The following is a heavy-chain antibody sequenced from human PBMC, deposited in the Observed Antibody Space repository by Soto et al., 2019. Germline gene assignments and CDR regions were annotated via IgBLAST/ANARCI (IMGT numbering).Heavy chain of an antibody. J-gene: IGHJ4*02. D-gene: IGHD3-16*01. V-gene: IGHV3-7*01. Sequence: WVRQAPGKGLVWVSRIDGSEKYYVDSVKGRFTISGDNAKNSLYLQMNSLRAEDTAVYYCARDYVSGSSDSWGPGTLVTVSS. CDR3: ARDYVSGSSDS. CDR2: IDGSEK.